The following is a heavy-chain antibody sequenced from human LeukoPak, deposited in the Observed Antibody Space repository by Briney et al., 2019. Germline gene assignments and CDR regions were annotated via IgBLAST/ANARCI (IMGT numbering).Heavy chain of an antibody. CDR1: GGSISSYY. CDR2: INHSGST. D-gene: IGHD3-10*01. CDR3: ARGGKTMVRGVIRAGNWFDP. Sequence: SETLSLTCTVSGGSISSYYWSWIRQPPGKGLEWIGEINHSGSTNYNPSLKSRVTISVDTSKNQFSLKLSSVTAADTAVYYCARGGKTMVRGVIRAGNWFDPWGQGTLVTVSS. V-gene: IGHV4-34*01. J-gene: IGHJ5*02.